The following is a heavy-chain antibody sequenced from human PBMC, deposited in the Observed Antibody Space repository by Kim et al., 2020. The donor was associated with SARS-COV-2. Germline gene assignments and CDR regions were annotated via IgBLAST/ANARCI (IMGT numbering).Heavy chain of an antibody. D-gene: IGHD2-15*01. Sequence: ASVKVSCKASGYTFTSYGISWVRQAPGQGLEWMGWISAYNGNTNYAQKLQGRVTMTTDTSTSTAYMELRSLRSDDTAVYYCARGETHLRYCSGGSCYFVYWGQGTLVTVSS. V-gene: IGHV1-18*04. J-gene: IGHJ4*02. CDR3: ARGETHLRYCSGGSCYFVY. CDR1: GYTFTSYG. CDR2: ISAYNGNT.